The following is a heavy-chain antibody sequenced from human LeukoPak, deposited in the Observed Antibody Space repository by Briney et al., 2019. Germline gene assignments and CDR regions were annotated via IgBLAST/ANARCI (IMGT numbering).Heavy chain of an antibody. J-gene: IGHJ4*02. CDR3: ARDEPGYCSGGSCYEMGDY. V-gene: IGHV3-53*01. D-gene: IGHD2-15*01. CDR2: IYSGGST. Sequence: GGSLRLSCAASGFTVSSNYMSWVRQAPGKGLEWVSVIYSGGSTYYADPVKGRFTISRDNSKNTLYLQMNSLRAEDTAVYYCARDEPGYCSGGSCYEMGDYWGQGTLVTVSS. CDR1: GFTVSSNY.